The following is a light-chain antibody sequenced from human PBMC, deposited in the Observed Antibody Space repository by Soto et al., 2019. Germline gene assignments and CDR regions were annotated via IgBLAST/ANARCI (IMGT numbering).Light chain of an antibody. J-gene: IGKJ4*01. Sequence: EIVLTQSPATLSLSPGERATLSCRASQSISNYLAWYQHKPGQPPRLLIYDSSNGATGIPARFSGSGSGTHFTLTISSLEPEDFTAYYCQQGSYSVTFGGGTTVEIE. CDR3: QQGSYSVT. CDR1: QSISNY. CDR2: DSS. V-gene: IGKV3-11*01.